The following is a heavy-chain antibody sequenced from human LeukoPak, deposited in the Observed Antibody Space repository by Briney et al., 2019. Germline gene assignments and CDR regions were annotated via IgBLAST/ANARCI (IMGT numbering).Heavy chain of an antibody. CDR2: ISGSGGST. CDR3: ARGGGDYTSRYYMGV. J-gene: IGHJ6*03. CDR1: GFAFSSYA. D-gene: IGHD3-3*01. Sequence: PGGSLRLSCAASGFAFSSYAMSWVRQAPGKGLEWVSAISGSGGSTYYADSVKGRFTISRDNSKNLLFLQVNTLRVEDTATYYCARGGGDYTSRYYMGVWGKGTTVTVSS. V-gene: IGHV3-23*01.